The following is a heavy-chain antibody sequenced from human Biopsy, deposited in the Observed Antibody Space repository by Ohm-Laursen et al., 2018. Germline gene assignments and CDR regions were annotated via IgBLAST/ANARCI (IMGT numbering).Heavy chain of an antibody. D-gene: IGHD3-9*01. CDR3: ARDDNTTGHYMILNH. CDR1: GFAFSYYG. J-gene: IGHJ2*01. CDR2: MWSDGINK. Sequence: SLRLSCAASGFAFSYYGLHWVRQAPGKGLQWVAVMWSDGINKNYADSVKGRFTVSRDNSNNVLYLQMSSLRDEDSAVYYCARDDNTTGHYMILNHWGRGTLVTVSS. V-gene: IGHV3-33*01.